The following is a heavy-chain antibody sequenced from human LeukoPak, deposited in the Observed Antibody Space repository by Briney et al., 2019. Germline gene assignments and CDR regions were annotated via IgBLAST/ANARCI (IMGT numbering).Heavy chain of an antibody. J-gene: IGHJ4*02. CDR3: IRYNSGSGCV. CDR1: RFTFSYAW. Sequence: GGSLRLSCAASRFTFSYAWMSWVRQAPGKGLEWVGRIKSKTDGGTTDYAAPAEHRFTLSVYDSQNMVYLQINSLRPDDTAVYYCIRYNSGSGCVWGQGTLVTVSS. D-gene: IGHD6-19*01. CDR2: IKSKTDGGTT. V-gene: IGHV3-15*01.